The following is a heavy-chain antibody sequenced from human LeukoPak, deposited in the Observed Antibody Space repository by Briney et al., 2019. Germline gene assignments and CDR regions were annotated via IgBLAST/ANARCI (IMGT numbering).Heavy chain of an antibody. CDR3: AREFPYGLDY. Sequence: GGSLRLSCVASGFSFSTYGLHWVRQAPGKGLEWVAVISYDGSNKYYADSVKGRFTISRDNSKNTLYLQMNSLRAEDTAVYYCAREFPYGLDYWGQGTLVTVSS. CDR1: GFSFSTYG. CDR2: ISYDGSNK. J-gene: IGHJ4*02. V-gene: IGHV3-30*03. D-gene: IGHD3-10*01.